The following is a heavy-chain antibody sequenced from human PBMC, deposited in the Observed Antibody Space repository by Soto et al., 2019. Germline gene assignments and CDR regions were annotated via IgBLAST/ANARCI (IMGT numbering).Heavy chain of an antibody. CDR3: ARVGRLYYYGMDV. CDR2: INYSGST. Sequence: SETLSLTCAVYGGSFSGNYWSWIRQSPGKGPEWIGEINYSGSTNYNPSLKSRVTISVDTSKNQFSLKLSSVTAADTAVYYCARVGRLYYYGMDVWGQGTTVTGSS. V-gene: IGHV4-34*01. J-gene: IGHJ6*02. CDR1: GGSFSGNY.